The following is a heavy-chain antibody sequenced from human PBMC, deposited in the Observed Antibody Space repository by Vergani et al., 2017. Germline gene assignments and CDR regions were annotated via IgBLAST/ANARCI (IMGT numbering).Heavy chain of an antibody. CDR2: ISGSGGST. V-gene: IGHV3-23*01. CDR1: GFTFSSYA. Sequence: EVQLLESGGGLVQPGGSLRLSCAASGFTFSSYAMSWVRQAPGKGLEWVSAISGSGGSTYYADSVKGRFTISRDNSKNTLYLQMNSLRAEDTAVYYCAKEMDYGGSGSPAADYWGQGTLVTVSS. CDR3: AKEMDYGGSGSPAADY. D-gene: IGHD3-10*01. J-gene: IGHJ4*02.